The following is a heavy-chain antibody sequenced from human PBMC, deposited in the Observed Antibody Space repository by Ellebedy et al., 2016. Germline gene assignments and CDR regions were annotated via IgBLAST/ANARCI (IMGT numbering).Heavy chain of an antibody. CDR1: GFTFSSYA. D-gene: IGHD6-13*01. V-gene: IGHV3-30*04. CDR3: ARGGAAAGMYYYGMDV. J-gene: IGHJ6*02. Sequence: GGSLRLXCAASGFTFSSYAMHWVRQAPGKGLEWVAVISYDGSNKYYADSVKGRFTISRDNSKNTLYLQMNSLRAEDTAVYYCARGGAAAGMYYYGMDVWGQGTTVTVSS. CDR2: ISYDGSNK.